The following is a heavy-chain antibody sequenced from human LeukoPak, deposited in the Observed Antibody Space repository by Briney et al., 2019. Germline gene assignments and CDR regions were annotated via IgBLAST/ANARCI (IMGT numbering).Heavy chain of an antibody. V-gene: IGHV4-61*02. J-gene: IGHJ6*03. D-gene: IGHD3-3*01. CDR3: ARAKRTYDFWSGYPSKSNYYMDV. CDR2: IYTSGST. CDR1: GGSISSGSYY. Sequence: SQTLSLTCTVSGGSISSGSYYWSWIRQPAGKGLEWIGRIYTSGSTNYNPSLKSRVTISVDTSENQFSLQLNSVTPEDTAVYYCARAKRTYDFWSGYPSKSNYYMDVWGKGTTVTVSS.